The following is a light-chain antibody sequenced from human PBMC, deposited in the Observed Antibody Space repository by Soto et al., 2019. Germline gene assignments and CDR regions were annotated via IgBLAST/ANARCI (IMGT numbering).Light chain of an antibody. CDR1: QGISNY. V-gene: IGKV1-27*01. CDR3: QNYNSAPLT. CDR2: AAS. Sequence: DFQVTQSPSPLSASVGDRVTITCRASQGISNYLAWYQQRPGKVPKLLIYAASTLQSGVPPRFSGSGSGTDFTLTISSLQPEDVGTYYCQNYNSAPLTFGPGTKVHIK. J-gene: IGKJ3*01.